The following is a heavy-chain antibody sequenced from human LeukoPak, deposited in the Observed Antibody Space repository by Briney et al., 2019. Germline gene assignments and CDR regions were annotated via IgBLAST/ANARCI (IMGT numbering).Heavy chain of an antibody. CDR1: GYTFTSYC. V-gene: IGHV1-46*01. D-gene: IGHD3-16*02. Sequence: ASVKVSCKASGYTFTSYCMHWVRQAPGQGLEWMGIINPSGGSTSYAQKFQGRVTMTRDTSTSTVYMELSSLRSEDTAVYYCARDYVWGSYPGDAFDIWGQGTMVTVSS. CDR2: INPSGGST. J-gene: IGHJ3*02. CDR3: ARDYVWGSYPGDAFDI.